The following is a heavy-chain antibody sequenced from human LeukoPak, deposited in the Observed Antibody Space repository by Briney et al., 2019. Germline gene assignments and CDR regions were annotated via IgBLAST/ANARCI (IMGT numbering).Heavy chain of an antibody. D-gene: IGHD6-19*01. CDR3: ARPISYSSGWVFDY. Sequence: PGGSLRLSCAASGFTFSSYSMNWVRQAPGKGLEWVSSISSSSRYIFYADSVKGRFTISRENAKNSLYLKMNSLRAEDTAVYYCARPISYSSGWVFDYWGQGTLVTVSS. J-gene: IGHJ4*02. CDR1: GFTFSSYS. V-gene: IGHV3-21*01. CDR2: ISSSSRYI.